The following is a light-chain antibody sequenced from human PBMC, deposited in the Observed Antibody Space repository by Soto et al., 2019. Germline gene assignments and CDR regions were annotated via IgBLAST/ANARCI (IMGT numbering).Light chain of an antibody. J-gene: IGLJ2*01. CDR3: SSYTSKSTLVV. CDR2: EVT. Sequence: QSVLTQPASVSGSPGQSIAISCTGTSSDNGGFDYVSWFQQYPGKAPKLIIYEVTHRPSGVSTRFSGSKSGRTASLSITGLQAEDEADYYCSSYTSKSTLVVFGGGTKLTVL. CDR1: SSDNGGFDY. V-gene: IGLV2-14*03.